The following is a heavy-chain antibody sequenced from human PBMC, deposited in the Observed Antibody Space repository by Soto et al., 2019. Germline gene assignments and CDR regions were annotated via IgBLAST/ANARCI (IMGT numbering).Heavy chain of an antibody. V-gene: IGHV3-11*06. J-gene: IGHJ5*02. CDR1: GFTFSDYY. CDR2: ISSSSSYT. Sequence: QVQLVESGGGLVKPGGSLRLSCAASGFTFSDYYMSWIRQAPGKGLEWVSYISSSSSYTNYADSVKGRFTISRDNAKNSLYLQMNSLRAEDTAVYYCVRDHGWPGTTFGWFDPWGQGTLVTVSS. CDR3: VRDHGWPGTTFGWFDP. D-gene: IGHD1-7*01.